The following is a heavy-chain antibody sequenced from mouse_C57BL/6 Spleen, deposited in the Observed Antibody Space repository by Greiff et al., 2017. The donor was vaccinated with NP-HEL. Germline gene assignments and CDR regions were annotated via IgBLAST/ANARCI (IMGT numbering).Heavy chain of an antibody. V-gene: IGHV1-63*01. CDR2: IYPGGGYT. CDR3: ARYGYPPYYAMDY. CDR1: GYTFTNYW. Sequence: VQLQQSGAELVRPGTSVKMSCKASGYTFTNYWIGWAKQRPGHGLEWIGDIYPGGGYTNYNEKFKGKATLTADKSSSTAYMQFSSLTSEDSAIYYCARYGYPPYYAMDYWGQGTSVTVSS. J-gene: IGHJ4*01. D-gene: IGHD2-2*01.